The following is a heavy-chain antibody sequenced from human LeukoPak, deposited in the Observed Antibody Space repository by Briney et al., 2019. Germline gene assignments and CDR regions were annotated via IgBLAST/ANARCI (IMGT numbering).Heavy chain of an antibody. CDR1: GFTFDDYA. J-gene: IGHJ6*04. V-gene: IGHV3-23*01. D-gene: IGHD3-10*02. CDR3: AELGITMIGGV. CDR2: ISVSGNT. Sequence: PGGSLRLSCAASGFTFDDYAMSWVRQAPGKGLEWVSAISVSGNTYHADSVKGRFTISRDNAKNSLYLQMNSLRAEDTAVYYCAELGITMIGGVWGKGTTVTISS.